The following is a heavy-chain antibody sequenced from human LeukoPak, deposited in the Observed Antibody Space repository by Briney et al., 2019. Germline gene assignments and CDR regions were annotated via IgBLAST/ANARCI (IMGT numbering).Heavy chain of an antibody. CDR3: AKQWRRTYAFDI. D-gene: IGHD2-8*01. V-gene: IGHV3-9*01. CDR1: GFTFDDYA. CDR2: ISWNSGSI. J-gene: IGHJ3*02. Sequence: GGSLRLSCAASGFTFDDYAMHWVRQAPGKGLEWVSGISWNSGSIGYADSVKGRFTISRDSAKNSLYLQMNSLRAEGTALYYCAKQWRRTYAFDIWGQGTMVTVSS.